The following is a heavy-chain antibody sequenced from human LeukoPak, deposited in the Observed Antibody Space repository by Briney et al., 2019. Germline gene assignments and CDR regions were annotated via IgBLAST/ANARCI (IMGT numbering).Heavy chain of an antibody. CDR1: GYTFTSYD. CDR2: MNPNSGNT. D-gene: IGHD1-14*01. V-gene: IGHV1-8*01. CDR3: ARGPPEHPQGY. Sequence: ASVKVSCKASGYTFTSYDINWVRQATGQGLEWMGWMNPNSGNTGYAQRFQGRVTMTRDTSISTAYMELSTLRSEDTAVYYCARGPPEHPQGYWGQGTLVTVSS. J-gene: IGHJ4*02.